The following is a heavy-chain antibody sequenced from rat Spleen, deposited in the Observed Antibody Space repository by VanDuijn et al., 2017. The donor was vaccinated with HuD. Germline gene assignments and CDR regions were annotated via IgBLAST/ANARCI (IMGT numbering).Heavy chain of an antibody. V-gene: IGHV5-29*01. CDR1: GFIFSDHY. D-gene: IGHD1-11*01. CDR3: ARHYGGYSEYVMDA. Sequence: EVQLVESDGGLVRPGRSLKLSCAASGFIFSDHYVAWVRQAPTKGLEWVATINYDGSSTFYRDSVRDRFTIARDNATSTLYLQMDSLRSEDTATYYCARHYGGYSEYVMDAWGQGASVTVSS. CDR2: INYDGSST. J-gene: IGHJ4*01.